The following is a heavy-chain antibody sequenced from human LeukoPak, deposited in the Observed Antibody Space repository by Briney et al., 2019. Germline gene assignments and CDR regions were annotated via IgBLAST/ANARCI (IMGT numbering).Heavy chain of an antibody. CDR3: AMKVGGYGLFDY. Sequence: SETLSLTCTVSVGSISSSSYYCGWIRQPPGKGLEWIGSIYYSGSTYYNPSLKSRVTISVDTSKNQFSLKLSSVTAADTAVYYCAMKVGGYGLFDYWGQGTLVTVSS. J-gene: IGHJ4*02. CDR1: VGSISSSSYY. D-gene: IGHD5-12*01. CDR2: IYYSGST. V-gene: IGHV4-39*01.